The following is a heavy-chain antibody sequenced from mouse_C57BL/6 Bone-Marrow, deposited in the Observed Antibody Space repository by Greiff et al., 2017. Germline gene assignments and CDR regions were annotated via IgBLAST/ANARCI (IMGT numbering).Heavy chain of an antibody. CDR3: ARDYSNPYAMDY. D-gene: IGHD2-5*01. CDR2: IDPSDSYT. CDR1: GYTFTSYW. Sequence: VQLQESGAELVMPGASVKLSCKASGYTFTSYWMHWVKQRPGQGLEWIGEIDPSDSYTNYNQKFKGKSTLTVDKSSSTAYMQLSSLTSEDSAVYYCARDYSNPYAMDYWGQGTSVTVSS. J-gene: IGHJ4*01. V-gene: IGHV1-69*01.